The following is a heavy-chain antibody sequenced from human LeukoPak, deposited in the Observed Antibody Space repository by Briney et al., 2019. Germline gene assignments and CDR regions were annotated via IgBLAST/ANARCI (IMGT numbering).Heavy chain of an antibody. Sequence: ASVKVSCKASGYTFTSYGISWVRQAPGQGLVWMGWISAYNGNTNYAQKLQGRVTMTTDPSTSTAYMELRSLRSDDTAVYYCARDPSAYYDILTGYTDYWGQGTLVTVSS. V-gene: IGHV1-18*01. CDR2: ISAYNGNT. D-gene: IGHD3-9*01. CDR1: GYTFTSYG. J-gene: IGHJ4*02. CDR3: ARDPSAYYDILTGYTDY.